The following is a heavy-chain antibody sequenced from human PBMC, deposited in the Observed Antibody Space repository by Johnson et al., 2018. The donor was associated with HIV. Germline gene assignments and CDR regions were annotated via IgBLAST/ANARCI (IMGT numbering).Heavy chain of an antibody. CDR1: GFVFNNYA. CDR3: AKEQSVVVIGIGAFDI. V-gene: IGHV3-30*18. CDR2: ISYDGRNN. Sequence: QVQLVESGGGVVQPGRSLRLSCAASGFVFNNYALHWVRQAPGQGLEWVAVISYDGRNNKYADSVKGRFTISRDSANNTLFLQMNSLSAEDTAVYYCAKEQSVVVIGIGAFDIWGQGTMVTVSS. D-gene: IGHD3-22*01. J-gene: IGHJ3*02.